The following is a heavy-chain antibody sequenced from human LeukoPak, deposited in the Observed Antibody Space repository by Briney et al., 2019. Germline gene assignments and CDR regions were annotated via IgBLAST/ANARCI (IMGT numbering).Heavy chain of an antibody. D-gene: IGHD6-25*01. Sequence: PGGSLRLSCAASGFTFDDYGMSWVRQGPGKGLEWVSGINWNGSSTGYADSVKGRFTISRDNAKNSLYLQMNSLRAEDTALYYCARGIHVRSGLSGDYWGQGTLVTVSS. CDR3: ARGIHVRSGLSGDY. J-gene: IGHJ4*02. CDR2: INWNGSST. V-gene: IGHV3-20*04. CDR1: GFTFDDYG.